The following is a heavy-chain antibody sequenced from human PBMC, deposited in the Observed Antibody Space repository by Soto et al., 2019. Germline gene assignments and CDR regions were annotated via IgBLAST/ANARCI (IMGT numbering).Heavy chain of an antibody. J-gene: IGHJ4*02. CDR2: IWYDGSNK. CDR3: AKLEKWFGEYEYYLAY. D-gene: IGHD3-10*01. CDR1: GFTLRSYG. Sequence: GGSLRLSCAASGFTLRSYGMHWVRQAPGKGLEWVAVIWYDGSNKYYADSVKGRFTISRDNSKNTLYLQMNSLRAEDTAVYYCAKLEKWFGEYEYYLAYWGQGTLVTVCS. V-gene: IGHV3-33*06.